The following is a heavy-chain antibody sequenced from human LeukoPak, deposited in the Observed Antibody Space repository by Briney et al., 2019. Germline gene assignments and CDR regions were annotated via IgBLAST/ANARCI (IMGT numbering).Heavy chain of an antibody. Sequence: SETLSLTCTVSGGSISSYYWSWIRQPPGKGLEWIGYIYYSGSTNYNPSLKSRVTISVDTSKNQFSLKLSSVTAADTAVYFCARCFRGDNFDYWGQGTLVTVSS. CDR2: IYYSGST. V-gene: IGHV4-59*01. D-gene: IGHD7-27*01. CDR3: ARCFRGDNFDY. CDR1: GGSISSYY. J-gene: IGHJ4*02.